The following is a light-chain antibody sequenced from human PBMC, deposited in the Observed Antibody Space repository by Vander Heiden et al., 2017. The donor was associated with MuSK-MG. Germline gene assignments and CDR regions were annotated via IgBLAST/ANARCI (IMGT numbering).Light chain of an antibody. CDR1: QGISSY. J-gene: IGKJ2*01. CDR3: QQYYSDHQYT. Sequence: AIRMTQSPSSLSASTGDRVTITCRASQGISSYLAWYQQKPGKAPKLLIYAASTLQSGVPSRFSGSGSGTDFTLTISCLQSEDFATYYCQQYYSDHQYTFGQGTKLEIK. CDR2: AAS. V-gene: IGKV1-8*01.